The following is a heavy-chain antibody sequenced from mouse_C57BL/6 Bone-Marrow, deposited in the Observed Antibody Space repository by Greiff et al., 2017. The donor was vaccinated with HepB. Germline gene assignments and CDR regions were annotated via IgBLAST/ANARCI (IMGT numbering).Heavy chain of an antibody. Sequence: EVQLQQSGPELVKPGASVKISCKASGYTFTDYYMNWVKQSHGKSLEWIGDINPNNGGTSYNQKFKGKATLTVDKSSSTAYMELRSLTSEDSAVYYCARRVITTVVANFDYWGQGTTLTVSS. CDR1: GYTFTDYY. CDR3: ARRVITTVVANFDY. D-gene: IGHD1-1*01. J-gene: IGHJ2*01. V-gene: IGHV1-26*01. CDR2: INPNNGGT.